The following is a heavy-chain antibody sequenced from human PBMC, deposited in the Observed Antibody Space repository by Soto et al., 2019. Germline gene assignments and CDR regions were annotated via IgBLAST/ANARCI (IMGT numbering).Heavy chain of an antibody. CDR2: ISDDGSRT. D-gene: IGHD3-16*01. J-gene: IGHJ5*01. CDR3: VKGGWLDS. V-gene: IGHV3-23*01. CDR1: GFSFSTFE. Sequence: EVQLLESGGGLAQPGGSLRLSCAASGFSFSTFEMSWVRQAPGRGLEWVSFISDDGSRTYYADAVKGRFTISRDNAKHTLYLQMNSLTAEDAARYACVKGGWLDSWGQGTLVTVAS.